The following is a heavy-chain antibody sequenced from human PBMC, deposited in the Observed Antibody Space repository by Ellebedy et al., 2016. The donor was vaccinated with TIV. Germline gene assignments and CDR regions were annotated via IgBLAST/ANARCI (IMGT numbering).Heavy chain of an antibody. D-gene: IGHD5-12*01. J-gene: IGHJ4*02. CDR2: IASSGVTK. CDR1: GFTFSSYS. V-gene: IGHV3-48*02. CDR3: ARGLGGYDPALVPFDY. Sequence: PGGSLRLSCAASGFTFSSYSMNWVRQAPGKGLEWVSFIASSGVTKYYADSVKGRFTISRDNAKNSLYLQMNSLRDGDTAVYYCARGLGGYDPALVPFDYWGQGTLVTVSS.